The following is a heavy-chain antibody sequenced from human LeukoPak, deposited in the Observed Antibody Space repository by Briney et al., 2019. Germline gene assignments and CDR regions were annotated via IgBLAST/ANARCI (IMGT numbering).Heavy chain of an antibody. CDR2: IKQDGSEK. D-gene: IGHD3-22*01. CDR3: ARDRALYDRSGYYYTEDDY. V-gene: IGHV3-7*01. J-gene: IGHJ4*02. Sequence: GGSLRLSCAASGFTFSQYWMGWVRQAPGKGLEWVANIKQDGSEKYYVDSVKGRFTISRDNAENSLDLQMNSLRAEDTAVYYCARDRALYDRSGYYYTEDDYWGQGTLVTVSS. CDR1: GFTFSQYW.